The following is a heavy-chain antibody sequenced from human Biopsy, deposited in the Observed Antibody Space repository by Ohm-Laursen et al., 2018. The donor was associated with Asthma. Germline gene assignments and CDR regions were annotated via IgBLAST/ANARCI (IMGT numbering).Heavy chain of an antibody. CDR1: GGTLITNF. CDR3: ARKAGSCISRTCYSLDF. CDR2: INSVFGTT. J-gene: IGHJ4*02. Sequence: SVKPACKSLGGTLITNFIGSARHHPGQGLGLMGWINSVFGTTTYPQKFQDRVTITADDSTSTVYMELSSLRSEDAAVYYCARKAGSCISRTCYSLDFWGQGTLVTVSS. V-gene: IGHV1-69*13. D-gene: IGHD2-2*01.